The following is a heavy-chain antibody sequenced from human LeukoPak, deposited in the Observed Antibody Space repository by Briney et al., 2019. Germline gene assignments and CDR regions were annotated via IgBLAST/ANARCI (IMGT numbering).Heavy chain of an antibody. CDR1: GGSFSGYY. CDR2: INHSGST. V-gene: IGHV4-34*01. Sequence: SETLSLTCAVDGGSFSGYYWSWIRQHPGKGMEWIGEINHSGSTNYNPSLKSRVTISVDTSKNQSSLKLSSVTAADTAVYYCASEDSGYYYAFDIWGQGTMVTVSS. J-gene: IGHJ3*02. D-gene: IGHD3-22*01. CDR3: ASEDSGYYYAFDI.